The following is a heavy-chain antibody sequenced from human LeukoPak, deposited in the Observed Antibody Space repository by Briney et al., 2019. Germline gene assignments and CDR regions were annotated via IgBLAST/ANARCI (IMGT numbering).Heavy chain of an antibody. V-gene: IGHV4-59*08. Sequence: SETLSLTRSVSGGSITNYYWSWIRQSPGKGLEWIGFIYNTGRTNYNPSLQSRVTMSIDTSKNQFSLKLSSVTAADTAVYYCARQGELAIDYWGQGTLVTVSS. CDR3: ARQGELAIDY. CDR1: GGSITNYY. D-gene: IGHD1-26*01. CDR2: IYNTGRT. J-gene: IGHJ4*02.